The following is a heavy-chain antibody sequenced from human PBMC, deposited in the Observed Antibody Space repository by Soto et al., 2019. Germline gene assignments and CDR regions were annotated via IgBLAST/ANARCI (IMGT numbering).Heavy chain of an antibody. J-gene: IGHJ3*02. CDR1: GFTFSKFA. Sequence: GGSLRLSCEGSGFTFSKFAMMWVRQAPGKGLEWVSKISSGGHDTYYVDSVKGRFTISRDNAGSSLQLQMNRLRGEDTAMYYCLREYYGESIWGHGTMVTVSS. V-gene: IGHV3-48*01. D-gene: IGHD3-10*01. CDR3: LREYYGESI. CDR2: ISSGGHDT.